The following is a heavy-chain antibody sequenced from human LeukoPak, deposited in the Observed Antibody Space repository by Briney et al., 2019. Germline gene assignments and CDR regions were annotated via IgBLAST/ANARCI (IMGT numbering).Heavy chain of an antibody. V-gene: IGHV4-39*07. CDR1: GGSISSSSYY. J-gene: IGHJ3*02. D-gene: IGHD3-16*02. CDR3: ARGVGYDYVWGSYRRTHDAFDI. CDR2: IYYSGST. Sequence: PSATLSLTCTVSGGSISSSSYYWGWIGQPPGKGLEWIGSIYYSGSTYYNPSLKSRVTISVDTSKNQFSLKLSSVTAADTAVYYCARGVGYDYVWGSYRRTHDAFDIWGQGTMVTVSS.